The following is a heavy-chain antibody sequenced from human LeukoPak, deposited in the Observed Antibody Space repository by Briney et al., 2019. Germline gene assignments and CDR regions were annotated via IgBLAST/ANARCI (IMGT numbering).Heavy chain of an antibody. D-gene: IGHD2-2*01. Sequence: GGSLRLSCAASGFTFTSFWMSWVRLAPGKGLEWVANIKQDGSEKNFVDSVKGRFTISRDNAKNSVYLQVNSLRAEDTAVYYCARDRYCSSTSCYSTRAFDYWGQGTLVTVSS. CDR3: ARDRYCSSTSCYSTRAFDY. J-gene: IGHJ4*02. CDR2: IKQDGSEK. CDR1: GFTFTSFW. V-gene: IGHV3-7*01.